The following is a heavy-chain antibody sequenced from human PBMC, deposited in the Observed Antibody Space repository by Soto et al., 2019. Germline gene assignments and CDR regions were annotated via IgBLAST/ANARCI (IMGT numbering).Heavy chain of an antibody. Sequence: ASAKVSCKASGYTFTGYYMHWVRQAPGQGLEWMGWINPNSGGTNYAQKFQGWVTMTRDTSISTAYMELSRLRSDDTAVYYCAREGHYDILTGLRDDAFDIWGQGTMVTVSS. J-gene: IGHJ3*02. V-gene: IGHV1-2*04. D-gene: IGHD3-9*01. CDR1: GYTFTGYY. CDR2: INPNSGGT. CDR3: AREGHYDILTGLRDDAFDI.